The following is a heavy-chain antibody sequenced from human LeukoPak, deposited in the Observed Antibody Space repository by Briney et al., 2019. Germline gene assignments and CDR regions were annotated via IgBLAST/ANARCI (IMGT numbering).Heavy chain of an antibody. D-gene: IGHD2-2*01. CDR1: GGTFSSYA. CDR2: IIPILGIA. V-gene: IGHV1-69*04. CDR3: ARVRLRSTSSYYYGMDV. J-gene: IGHJ6*02. Sequence: VASVKVSCKASGGTFSSYAISWVRQAPGQGLEWMGRIIPILGIANYAQKFQGRVTITADKSTSTAYMELSSLRSEDTAVYYCARVRLRSTSSYYYGMDVWGQGTTVTVSS.